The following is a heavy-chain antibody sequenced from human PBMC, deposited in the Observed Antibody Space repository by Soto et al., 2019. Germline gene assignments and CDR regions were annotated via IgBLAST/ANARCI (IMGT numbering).Heavy chain of an antibody. CDR1: GYTFTSYG. CDR3: AMSTGYSYGKGPLFYFDY. D-gene: IGHD5-18*01. CDR2: ISAYNDNT. Sequence: VASVKVSCKASGYTFTSYGLSWVRQAPGQGLEWMGWISAYNDNTNYAQKLQGRVTITTDTPTSTAYMELRSLRSGDTAVYYCAMSTGYSYGKGPLFYFDYWGQGTLVTVYS. J-gene: IGHJ4*02. V-gene: IGHV1-18*01.